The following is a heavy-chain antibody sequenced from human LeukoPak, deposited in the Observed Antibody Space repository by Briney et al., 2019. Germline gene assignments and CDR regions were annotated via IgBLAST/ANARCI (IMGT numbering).Heavy chain of an antibody. CDR1: GFAFHNFG. D-gene: IGHD4-23*01. Sequence: GKSLRLSCAASGFAFHNFGVHWVRQAPGRGLEWLALSSKGDSSRQYYADSVKGRFTISRDNSKNTLHLQMNSLRAEDTAVYYCAKVVPSPSVEFDYWGQGTLVTVSS. CDR3: AKVVPSPSVEFDY. J-gene: IGHJ4*02. CDR2: SSKGDSSRQ. V-gene: IGHV3-30*04.